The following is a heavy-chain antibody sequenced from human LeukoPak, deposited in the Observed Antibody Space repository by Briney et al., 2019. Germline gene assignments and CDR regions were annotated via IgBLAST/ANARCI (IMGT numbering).Heavy chain of an antibody. Sequence: GGSLRLSCAASGFTFRDYAMTWVRQAPGKGPEWVSTFTAGGNSTYYADSVKGRFIITRDNSKNTLYLQMNSLRAEDTAVYYCAKVLSKIYIYGPFDYWGQGSLVTVSS. CDR2: FTAGGNST. D-gene: IGHD5-18*01. J-gene: IGHJ4*02. CDR3: AKVLSKIYIYGPFDY. V-gene: IGHV3-23*01. CDR1: GFTFRDYA.